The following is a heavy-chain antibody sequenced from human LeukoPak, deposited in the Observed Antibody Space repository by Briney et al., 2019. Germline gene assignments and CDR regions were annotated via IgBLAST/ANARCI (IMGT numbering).Heavy chain of an antibody. Sequence: GGSLRLSCAASGFTFSSYSMNWVRQAPGKGLEWVSSISSSSSYIYYADLVKGRFTISRDNAKNSLYLQMNSLRAEDTAVYYCASGILTGYYNFDYWGQGTLVTVSS. CDR2: ISSSSSYI. D-gene: IGHD3-9*01. CDR3: ASGILTGYYNFDY. V-gene: IGHV3-21*01. CDR1: GFTFSSYS. J-gene: IGHJ4*02.